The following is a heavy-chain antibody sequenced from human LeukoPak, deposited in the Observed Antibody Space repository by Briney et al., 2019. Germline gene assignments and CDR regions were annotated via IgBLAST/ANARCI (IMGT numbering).Heavy chain of an antibody. Sequence: GGSLRLSCVASGFPLSNSWMHWVRHTPGKGLVWVSHISPDGSVANYADFVKGRFIISRDNAKNTLFLQMNSLRAEDTSVYYCVRDLAISPDHWGQGTLVTVSS. D-gene: IGHD1-14*01. CDR3: VRDLAISPDH. CDR2: ISPDGSVA. CDR1: GFPLSNSW. J-gene: IGHJ1*01. V-gene: IGHV3-74*01.